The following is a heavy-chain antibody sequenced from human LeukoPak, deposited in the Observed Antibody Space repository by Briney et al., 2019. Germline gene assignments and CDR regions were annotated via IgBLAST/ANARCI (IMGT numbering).Heavy chain of an antibody. Sequence: GGSLRLSCAASGLTFSTYAMSWVRQAPGKGLEWVSSIGAGGGGGSTVYADSVKGRFAISRDNSKNTLFLQMNNLRAEDTAVYYCAIDPYSSGWRGGDYFDYWGQGTLVTVSS. CDR1: GLTFSTYA. J-gene: IGHJ4*02. D-gene: IGHD6-19*01. CDR3: AIDPYSSGWRGGDYFDY. CDR2: IGAGGGGGST. V-gene: IGHV3-23*01.